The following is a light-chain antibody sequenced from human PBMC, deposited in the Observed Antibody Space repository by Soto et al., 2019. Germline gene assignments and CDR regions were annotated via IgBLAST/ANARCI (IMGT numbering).Light chain of an antibody. V-gene: IGKV1-39*01. J-gene: IGKJ2*01. Sequence: DIQMNQSPYSLSASVGDRVTITCRASPSISSYLHWSQQKTGKAHRLLIYAASSMQGGFPSRFSGSGYGTDFTITISSLQPEDFASYYCQQSYSTPYTFGQWTKLAIK. CDR2: AAS. CDR1: PSISSY. CDR3: QQSYSTPYT.